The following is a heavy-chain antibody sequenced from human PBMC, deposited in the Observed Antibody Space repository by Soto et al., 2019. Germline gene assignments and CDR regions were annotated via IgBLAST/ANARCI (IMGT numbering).Heavy chain of an antibody. Sequence: QVQLVEPGGGVVQPGRSLRLSCAASGFTFSSYAMHWVRQAPGKGLEWVAVISYDGSNKYYADSVKGRFTISRDNSKNTLYLQMNSLRAEDTAVYYCARSLRSGYDYGASGFDPWGQGTLVTVSS. J-gene: IGHJ5*02. CDR3: ARSLRSGYDYGASGFDP. CDR2: ISYDGSNK. CDR1: GFTFSSYA. D-gene: IGHD4-17*01. V-gene: IGHV3-30-3*01.